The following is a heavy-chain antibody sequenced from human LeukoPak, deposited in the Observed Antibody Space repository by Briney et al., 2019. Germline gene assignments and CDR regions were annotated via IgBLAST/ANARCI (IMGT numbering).Heavy chain of an antibody. V-gene: IGHV6-1*01. CDR3: TRGNTLFGVIILRYDAFDI. J-gene: IGHJ3*02. D-gene: IGHD3-3*01. Sequence: SQTLSLTCAISGDSVSGSGVAWNWVRLSPSRGLEWLGRTFYRSKLYNHYALSVKSRITIAADTSKNQFSLQLDAVTPDDTALYYCTRGNTLFGVIILRYDAFDIWGQGTRVTVSS. CDR1: GDSVSGSGVA. CDR2: TFYRSKLYN.